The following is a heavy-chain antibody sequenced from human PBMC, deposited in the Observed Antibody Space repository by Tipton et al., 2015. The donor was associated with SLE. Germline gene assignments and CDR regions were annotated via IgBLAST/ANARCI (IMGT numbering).Heavy chain of an antibody. V-gene: IGHV4-39*01. CDR1: GGSISRSSFY. CDR3: ARRQLCLD. J-gene: IGHJ4*02. D-gene: IGHD5-18*01. CDR2: IYYTGST. Sequence: TLSLTCTVSGGSISRSSFYWGWIRQPPGKGLEWIGSIYYTGSTYYNPSLKSRVTISVDTSRNQFSLILTYVTAADTAVYFCARRQLCLDWGQGTLVTVSS.